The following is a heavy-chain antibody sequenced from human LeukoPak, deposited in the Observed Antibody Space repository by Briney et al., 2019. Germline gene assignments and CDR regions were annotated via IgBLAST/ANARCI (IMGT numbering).Heavy chain of an antibody. J-gene: IGHJ6*03. V-gene: IGHV1-18*01. CDR3: ASSREQLPGYYYYMDV. D-gene: IGHD6-6*01. CDR2: ISAYNGNT. Sequence: ASVKVSCKVSGHTFTSFGISWVRQAPGQGPEWMGRISAYNGNTNYAQKFQGRVTMTTDTSTSTAYMELGSLRSDDTAVYYCASSREQLPGYYYYMDVWGKGTTVTVSS. CDR1: GHTFTSFG.